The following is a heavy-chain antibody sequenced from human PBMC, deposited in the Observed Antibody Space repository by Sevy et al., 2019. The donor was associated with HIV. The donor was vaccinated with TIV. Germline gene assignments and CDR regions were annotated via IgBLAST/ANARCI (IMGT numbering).Heavy chain of an antibody. CDR1: GFTFSSYS. V-gene: IGHV3-21*01. CDR3: ASSIAVAGEFDY. Sequence: GGSLRLSCAASGFTFSSYSMNWVRQAPGKGLEWVSSISSSSSYIYYADSVKGRFTISRDNAKNSLYLQMNSLRAEDTAVYYCASSIAVAGEFDYWGQGTLVTVSS. CDR2: ISSSSSYI. J-gene: IGHJ4*02. D-gene: IGHD6-19*01.